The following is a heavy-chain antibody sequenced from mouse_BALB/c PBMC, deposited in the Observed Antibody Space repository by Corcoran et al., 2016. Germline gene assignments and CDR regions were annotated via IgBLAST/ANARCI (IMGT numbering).Heavy chain of an antibody. V-gene: IGHV1-22*01. CDR1: GYTFTEYT. CDR2: INPNNGGT. Sequence: EVRLQQSGPERVKRGAAEKISCKTSGYTFTEYTRHWVKQSHGKSIEWIGGINPNNGGTSYNQKFKGKATLTVYKSSSTAYMELRSLTSEDSAVYYCARPYYYAKDYWGQGTSVTVSS. J-gene: IGHJ4*01. CDR3: ARPYYYAKDY.